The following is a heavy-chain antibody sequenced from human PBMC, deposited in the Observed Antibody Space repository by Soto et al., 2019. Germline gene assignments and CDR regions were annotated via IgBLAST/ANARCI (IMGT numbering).Heavy chain of an antibody. CDR2: IYPDDSDT. CDR1: GYSFTNHW. CDR3: ARRIHGANDY. D-gene: IGHD5-18*01. J-gene: IGHJ4*02. V-gene: IGHV5-51*01. Sequence: GEPLKISCKVSGYSFTNHWIDWVRQLPGQGLQWMGVIYPDDSDTKYSPSFQGHVTLSVDKSSSTAYLQWSGLKASDTAMYYCARRIHGANDYWGQGTLVTVSS.